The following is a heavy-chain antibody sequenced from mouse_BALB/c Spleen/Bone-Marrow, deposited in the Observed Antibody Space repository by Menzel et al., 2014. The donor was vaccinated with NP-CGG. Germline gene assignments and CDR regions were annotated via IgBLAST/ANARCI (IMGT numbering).Heavy chain of an antibody. CDR1: GYTFTSYW. CDR2: IAPGSGST. V-gene: IGHV1S41*01. J-gene: IGHJ2*01. Sequence: DLVKPGASVKLSCKASGYTFTSYWINWIKQRPGQGLEWIGRIAPGSGSTYYNEMFKGKATLIVDTSSSTAYIQLSSLSSEDSAVYFCARRGLHYFDYWGQGTTLTVSS. CDR3: ARRGLHYFDY. D-gene: IGHD3-3*01.